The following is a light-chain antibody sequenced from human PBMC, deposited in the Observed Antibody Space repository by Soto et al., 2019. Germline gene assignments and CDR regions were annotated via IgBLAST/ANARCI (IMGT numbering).Light chain of an antibody. CDR1: SSDVGSYNL. J-gene: IGLJ2*01. CDR3: CSYAGSSTHVV. V-gene: IGLV2-23*01. Sequence: QSVLTQPASVSGSPGQSITISCTGTSSDVGSYNLVSWYQQHPGKAPKLMIYEGSKRPSGVSNRFSGSTSGNTASLTISGLQAEDEADYNCCSYAGSSTHVVFGGGTKLTVL. CDR2: EGS.